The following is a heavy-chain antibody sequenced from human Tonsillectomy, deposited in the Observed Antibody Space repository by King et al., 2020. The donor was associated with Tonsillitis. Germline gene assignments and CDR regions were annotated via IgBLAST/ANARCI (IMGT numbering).Heavy chain of an antibody. CDR2: ISYDGSNK. Sequence: VQLVESGGGVVQPGRSLRLSCAASGFPFSSYAMHWVRQAPGKGLEWVAVISYDGSNKYYADSVKGRFTISRDNSKNTLYLQMNSLRAEDTAVYYCAREWLAFDIWGQGTMVTVSS. D-gene: IGHD5-12*01. J-gene: IGHJ3*02. CDR1: GFPFSSYA. CDR3: AREWLAFDI. V-gene: IGHV3-30*01.